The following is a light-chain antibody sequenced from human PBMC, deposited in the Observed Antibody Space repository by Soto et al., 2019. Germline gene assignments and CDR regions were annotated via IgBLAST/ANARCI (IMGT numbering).Light chain of an antibody. V-gene: IGLV2-8*01. CDR2: EVS. CDR1: SSDVGGHKY. J-gene: IGLJ3*02. CDR3: SSYGGSTNFVM. Sequence: QSVLTQPPSASGSLGHSVTISCTGTSSDVGGHKYVSWYQNHPGKAPKLILYEVSQRPSGVPHRFSGSKSDNTASLTVSGLQAEDEADYYCSSYGGSTNFVMFGGGTKLTVL.